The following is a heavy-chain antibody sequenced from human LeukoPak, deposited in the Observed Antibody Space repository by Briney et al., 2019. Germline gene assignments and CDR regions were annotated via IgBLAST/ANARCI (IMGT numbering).Heavy chain of an antibody. CDR1: GGTFSSYA. CDR3: ARDSITIFGVVTPRRFYFDY. D-gene: IGHD3-3*01. CDR2: IIPIFGTA. V-gene: IGHV1-69*01. Sequence: SVKVSCKASGGTFSSYAISWVGQAPGQGLEWMGGIIPIFGTANYAQKFQGRVTITADESTSTAYMELSSLRSEDTAVYYCARDSITIFGVVTPRRFYFDYWGQGTLVTVSS. J-gene: IGHJ4*02.